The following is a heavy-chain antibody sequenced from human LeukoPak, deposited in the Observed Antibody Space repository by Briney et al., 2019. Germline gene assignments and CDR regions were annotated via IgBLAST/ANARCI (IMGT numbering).Heavy chain of an antibody. CDR1: GGTFSSYA. CDR3: AREGISTYYYDSSGP. CDR2: IIPILGIA. Sequence: GASVKVSCKASGGTFSSYAISWVRQAPGQGLEWMGRIIPILGIANYAQKFQGRVTITADKSTSTAYMELSSLRSEDTAVYYCAREGISTYYYDSSGPWGQGTLVTVSS. J-gene: IGHJ4*02. D-gene: IGHD3-22*01. V-gene: IGHV1-69*04.